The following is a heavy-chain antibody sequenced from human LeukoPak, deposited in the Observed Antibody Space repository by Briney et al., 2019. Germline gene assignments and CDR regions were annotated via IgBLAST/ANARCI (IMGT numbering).Heavy chain of an antibody. CDR3: VREKSLRLAY. CDR2: ISYGGTRQ. CDR1: GFTFRHYP. V-gene: IGHV3-30-3*01. D-gene: IGHD3-10*01. J-gene: IGHJ4*02. Sequence: GGSLRLSCAAFGFTFRHYPMHWVRQAPGKGLEWLAAISYGGTRQFYADSVKGRFNISRDNSENTLFLQLSSVKTEDTALYFCVREKSLRLAYWGQGHLVTVSS.